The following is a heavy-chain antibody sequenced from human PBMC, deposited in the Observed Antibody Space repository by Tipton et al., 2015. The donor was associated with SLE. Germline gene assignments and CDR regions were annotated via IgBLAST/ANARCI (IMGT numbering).Heavy chain of an antibody. CDR3: AREWGHDYGLDY. D-gene: IGHD4-17*01. CDR2: INAYNGNT. Sequence: QLVQSGAEVKKPGASVKVSCKASGYIFTNYGFSWVRQAPGQGLEWMGWINAYNGNTNYAENFQGRVTMTTDTSTNTAYLDLRSLRSDDTAVYYCAREWGHDYGLDYWGQGTLVTVSS. CDR1: GYIFTNYG. J-gene: IGHJ4*02. V-gene: IGHV1-18*01.